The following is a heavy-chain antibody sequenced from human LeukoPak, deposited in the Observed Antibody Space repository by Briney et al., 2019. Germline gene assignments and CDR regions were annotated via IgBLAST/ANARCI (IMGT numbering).Heavy chain of an antibody. Sequence: GGSLRLSCAASGFTFSSFGMHWVRQAPGEGLEWVAVIWYDGSNKYYADSVKGRFTISRDNSKNTLYLQMNSLRAEDTGVYYCAKDRNHILWSGSPPGMDVWGRGTTVTVSS. CDR2: IWYDGSNK. CDR3: AKDRNHILWSGSPPGMDV. CDR1: GFTFSSFG. V-gene: IGHV3-33*06. J-gene: IGHJ6*04. D-gene: IGHD3-10*01.